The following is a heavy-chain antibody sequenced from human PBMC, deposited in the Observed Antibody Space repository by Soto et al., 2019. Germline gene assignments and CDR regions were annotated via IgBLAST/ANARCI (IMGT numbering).Heavy chain of an antibody. Sequence: GGSLRLSCAASGFTVSSNYMGWVRQAPGKGPEWVSVIYSGGSTYYADSVKGRFTISRDNSKNTLYLQMNSLRAEDTAVYYCARDQPGYSYGYGLGYWGQGTLVTVSS. V-gene: IGHV3-66*01. CDR3: ARDQPGYSYGYGLGY. CDR2: IYSGGST. J-gene: IGHJ4*02. CDR1: GFTVSSNY. D-gene: IGHD5-18*01.